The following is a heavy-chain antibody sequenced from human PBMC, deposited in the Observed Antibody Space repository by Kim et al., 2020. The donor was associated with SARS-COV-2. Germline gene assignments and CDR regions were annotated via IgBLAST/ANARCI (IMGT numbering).Heavy chain of an antibody. D-gene: IGHD3-3*02. Sequence: ASVKVSCKASGYTFTGYYMHWVRQAPGQGLEWMGRINPNSGGTNYAQKFQGRVTMTRDTSISTAYMELSRLRSDDTAVYYCARRIFGLLTGGMDVWGQGTTVTVSS. V-gene: IGHV1-2*06. CDR1: GYTFTGYY. J-gene: IGHJ6*02. CDR3: ARRIFGLLTGGMDV. CDR2: INPNSGGT.